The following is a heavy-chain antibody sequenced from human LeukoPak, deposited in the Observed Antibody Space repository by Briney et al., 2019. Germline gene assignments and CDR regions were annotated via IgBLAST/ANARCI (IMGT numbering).Heavy chain of an antibody. V-gene: IGHV3-23*01. D-gene: IGHD3-10*01. J-gene: IGHJ6*02. CDR2: ISGSGRST. CDR1: RFTFSSYV. Sequence: GGSLRLSCAAFRFTFSSYVMGWVRQAPGKGLECVSAISGSGRSTYYADSVKGRFTISREDSKNTLYLQMNVLRAEDTAIYYCARVSGNIQIWPQPFGDGMDVWGQGTTVTVSS. CDR3: ARVSGNIQIWPQPFGDGMDV.